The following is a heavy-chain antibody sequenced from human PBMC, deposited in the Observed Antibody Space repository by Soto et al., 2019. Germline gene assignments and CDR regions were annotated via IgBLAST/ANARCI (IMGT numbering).Heavy chain of an antibody. CDR3: ARGGWRCGSCYPIPYPFDY. J-gene: IGHJ4*02. Sequence: QVQLVQSGAEVKKPGASVKVSCKASGYTFTSYGISWVRQAPGQGLEWMGWISAYNGNTNYAQKLQGRVTMTTDTHTSTAHMGLRRPRSRDTGVCYSARGGWRCGSCYPIPYPFDYWGQGTLVTVSS. CDR1: GYTFTSYG. V-gene: IGHV1-18*01. CDR2: ISAYNGNT. D-gene: IGHD2-15*01.